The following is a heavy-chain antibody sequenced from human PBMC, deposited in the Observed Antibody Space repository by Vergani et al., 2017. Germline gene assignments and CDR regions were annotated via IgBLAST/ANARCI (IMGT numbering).Heavy chain of an antibody. Sequence: EVQLVESGGGLVTPGGSLRLSCAASAFTFSSYSMNWVRQAPGKGLEWVSSITSSGSYGYYADSVKGRFTISRDNAKNSLYLQMNSLRAEDTAVYYCARGXNWYYFGSGYYMDVWGKGTTVTVSS. D-gene: IGHD2/OR15-2a*01. CDR1: AFTFSSYS. CDR3: ARGXNWYYFGSGYYMDV. CDR2: ITSSGSYG. V-gene: IGHV3-21*01. J-gene: IGHJ6*03.